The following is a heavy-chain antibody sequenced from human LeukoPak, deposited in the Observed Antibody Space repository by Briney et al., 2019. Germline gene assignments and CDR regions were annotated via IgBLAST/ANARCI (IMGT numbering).Heavy chain of an antibody. V-gene: IGHV4-39*07. J-gene: IGHJ4*02. CDR1: GGSISSSSYY. Sequence: SETLSLTCTVSGGSISSSSYYWGWIRQPPGKGLEWIGSIYYSGSTYYNPSLKSRVTISVDTSKNQFSLKLSSVTAADTAVYYCARDEGYSSGWSDYWGQGTLVTVSS. CDR2: IYYSGST. D-gene: IGHD6-19*01. CDR3: ARDEGYSSGWSDY.